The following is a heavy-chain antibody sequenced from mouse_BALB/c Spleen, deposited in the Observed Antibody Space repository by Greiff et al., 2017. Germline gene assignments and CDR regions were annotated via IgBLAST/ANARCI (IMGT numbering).Heavy chain of an antibody. CDR2: IDPANGNT. V-gene: IGHV14-3*02. J-gene: IGHJ4*01. D-gene: IGHD1-1*01. CDR3: ARTGYGSSYDAMDY. CDR1: GFNIKDTY. Sequence: VQLQQSGAELVKPGASVKLSCTASGFNIKDTYMHWVKQRPEQGLEWIGRIDPANGNTKYDPKFQGKATITADTSSNTAYLQLSSLTSEDTAVYYCARTGYGSSYDAMDYWGQGTSVTVSS.